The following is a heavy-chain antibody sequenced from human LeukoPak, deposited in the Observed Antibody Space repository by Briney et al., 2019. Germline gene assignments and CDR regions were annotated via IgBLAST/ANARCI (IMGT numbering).Heavy chain of an antibody. CDR2: IYYSGQT. D-gene: IGHD4-23*01. CDR1: GGSISSSSYW. CDR3: ARQVGDGRWYFDY. J-gene: IGHJ4*02. V-gene: IGHV4-39*01. Sequence: PSETLSLTCTVSGGSISSSSYWWGWIRQPPGKGLEWIGSIYYSGQTYYNPSLKSRVTISVDTPKNQFSLKLTSVNAAGTAVYHCARQVGDGRWYFDYWGQGTLVTVSS.